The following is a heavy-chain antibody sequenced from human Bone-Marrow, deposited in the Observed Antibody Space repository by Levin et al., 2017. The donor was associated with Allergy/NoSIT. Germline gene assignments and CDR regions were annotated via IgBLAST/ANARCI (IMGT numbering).Heavy chain of an antibody. D-gene: IGHD3-3*01. CDR2: MNPHTGNA. Sequence: ASVKVSCKASGYTFTSYDINWVRQAAGQGLEWMGWMNPHTGNADYAQKFQGRVIMTSDTSTSTAYMEVRGLRPEDTAVYFCARGANFLNGYYVSGSWFDPWGQGSLVIVSS. CDR1: GYTFTSYD. J-gene: IGHJ5*02. CDR3: ARGANFLNGYYVSGSWFDP. V-gene: IGHV1-8*01.